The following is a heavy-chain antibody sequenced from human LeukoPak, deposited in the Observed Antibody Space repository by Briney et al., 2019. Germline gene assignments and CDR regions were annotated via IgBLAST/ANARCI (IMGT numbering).Heavy chain of an antibody. CDR1: GGSISSGGYS. J-gene: IGHJ6*02. CDR2: IYHSGST. V-gene: IGHV4-30-2*01. D-gene: IGHD3-3*01. Sequence: SETLSLTCAVSGGSISSGGYSWSWIRQPPGKGLEWIGYIYHSGSTYYNPSLKSRVTISVDRSKNQFSLKLSPVTAADTAVYYCARELRFLEFDYYYYGMDVWGQGTTVTVSS. CDR3: ARELRFLEFDYYYYGMDV.